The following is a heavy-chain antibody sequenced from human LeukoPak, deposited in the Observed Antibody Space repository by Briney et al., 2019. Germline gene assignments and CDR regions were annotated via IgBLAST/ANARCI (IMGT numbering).Heavy chain of an antibody. CDR1: GFILSNHW. CDR2: MNKDGSEK. CDR3: ARNNDMDV. V-gene: IGHV3-7*03. D-gene: IGHD1/OR15-1a*01. J-gene: IGHJ6*02. Sequence: GGSLRLSCAASGFILSNHWMTWVRRAPGKGPEWVANMNKDGSEKYYVDSVEGRFTISRDTAKNSLYLQMNNLRAEDTALYYRARNNDMDVWGQGTTVIVSS.